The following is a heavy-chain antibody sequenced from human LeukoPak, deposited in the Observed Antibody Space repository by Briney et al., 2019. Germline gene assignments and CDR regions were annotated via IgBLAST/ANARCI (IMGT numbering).Heavy chain of an antibody. V-gene: IGHV1-69*05. CDR3: ASYDSSGYFILDG. D-gene: IGHD3-22*01. J-gene: IGHJ4*02. Sequence: ASVKVSCKASGGTFSSYAISWVRQAPGQGLEWMGGIIPIFGTANYAQKFQGRVTITTDESTSTAYMELSSLRPEDTAVYYCASYDSSGYFILDGRGQGALVTVSS. CDR2: IIPIFGTA. CDR1: GGTFSSYA.